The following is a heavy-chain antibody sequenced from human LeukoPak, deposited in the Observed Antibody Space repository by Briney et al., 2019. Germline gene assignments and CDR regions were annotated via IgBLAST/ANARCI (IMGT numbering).Heavy chain of an antibody. J-gene: IGHJ3*02. CDR1: GASISPSY. CDR3: ARGPPDRADI. D-gene: IGHD3-16*02. V-gene: IGHV4-59*01. CDR2: IYNSGTT. Sequence: SETLSLTCSVSGASISPSYWSWLRQPPGRGLEWIGYIYNSGTTNYDTSLASRVTISLDTSKNQFSLRLSSVSAVDTAVYYCARGPPDRADIWGQGTMVTVSS.